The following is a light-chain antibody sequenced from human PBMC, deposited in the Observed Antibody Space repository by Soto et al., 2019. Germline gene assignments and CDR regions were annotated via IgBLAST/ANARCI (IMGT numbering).Light chain of an antibody. Sequence: MTQSPSTLSASVVDRVTITCRASQAIDNTLAWYQRKPGQAPRLLIYDASTRATGVPARFSGSGSGTDFTLTISSLQSEDFAVYYCQHYNYWPYTFGQGTKVDIK. CDR1: QAIDNT. CDR3: QHYNYWPYT. CDR2: DAS. V-gene: IGKV3-15*01. J-gene: IGKJ2*01.